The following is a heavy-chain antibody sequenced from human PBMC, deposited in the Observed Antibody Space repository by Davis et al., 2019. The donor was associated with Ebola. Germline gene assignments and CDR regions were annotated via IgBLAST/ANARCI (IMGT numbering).Heavy chain of an antibody. CDR1: GAFVSSGGYS. Sequence: SETLSLTCAVSGAFVSSGGYSWIWIRQPPGKGLEWIGYYYYTGSTYYSPSLRSRVTISVDTSKNLFSLKLTSVTAAATAVYYCARGDSYYDPSGYYAGPEAPDHWGQGILVSVSS. J-gene: IGHJ4*02. CDR2: YYYTGST. D-gene: IGHD3-22*01. CDR3: ARGDSYYDPSGYYAGPEAPDH. V-gene: IGHV4-30-4*07.